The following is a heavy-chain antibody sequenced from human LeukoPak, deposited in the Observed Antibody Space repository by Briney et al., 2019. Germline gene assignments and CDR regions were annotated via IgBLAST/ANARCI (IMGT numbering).Heavy chain of an antibody. CDR2: VYFTGST. CDR1: GGSISSYY. CDR3: ANFYESSGYYLT. D-gene: IGHD3-22*01. V-gene: IGHV4-59*08. Sequence: PSETLSLTCTVSGGSISSYYWSWIRQPPGKGLEWIGNVYFTGSTNYSPSVKSRATISLDTSKNQFSLKLSSVTAADTAVYYCANFYESSGYYLTWGQGILVTVSS. J-gene: IGHJ4*02.